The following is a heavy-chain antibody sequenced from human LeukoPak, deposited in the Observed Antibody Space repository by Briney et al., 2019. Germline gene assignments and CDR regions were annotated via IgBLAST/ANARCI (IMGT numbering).Heavy chain of an antibody. CDR3: SRAVGYDVLAGFYRGWFFDL. J-gene: IGHJ2*01. Sequence: PSETLSLTCSVSGGPISSDSSYWTWIRQYPGKGLEWIGYIYYTGVTYYNPSLKSRLTISVDTSKNQFSLKLTSVTAADTAMYSCSRAVGYDVLAGFYRGWFFDLWGRGTPVTVSS. CDR1: GGPISSDSSY. V-gene: IGHV4-31*03. D-gene: IGHD3-9*01. CDR2: IYYTGVT.